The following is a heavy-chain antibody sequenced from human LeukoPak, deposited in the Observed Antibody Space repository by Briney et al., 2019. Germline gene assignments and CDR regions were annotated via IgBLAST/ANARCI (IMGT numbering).Heavy chain of an antibody. CDR2: IYSGGST. J-gene: IGHJ3*02. CDR1: GFIVSSNY. D-gene: IGHD2-21*02. Sequence: GGSLRLSCAASGFIVSSNYMSWVRQAPGKGLEWVSVIYSGGSTKHADSVKGRFTISGDNSKNTLYLQMNSLRAEDTAVYYCVRDSRNCGGDCYAFDIWGQGTMVSVSS. V-gene: IGHV3-53*01. CDR3: VRDSRNCGGDCYAFDI.